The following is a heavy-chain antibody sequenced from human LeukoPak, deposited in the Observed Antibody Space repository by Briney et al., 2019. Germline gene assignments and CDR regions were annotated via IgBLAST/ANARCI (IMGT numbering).Heavy chain of an antibody. V-gene: IGHV4-61*01. CDR3: AGGYSSGWNEAYFDY. D-gene: IGHD6-19*01. J-gene: IGHJ4*02. CDR2: IYYSGST. Sequence: SETLSLTCTVSGGSVSSGSYYWSWIRQPPGKGLEWIGYIYYSGSTNYNPSLKSRVTISVDTSKNQFSLKLSSVTAADTAVYYCAGGYSSGWNEAYFDYWGQGTLVTVSS. CDR1: GGSVSSGSYY.